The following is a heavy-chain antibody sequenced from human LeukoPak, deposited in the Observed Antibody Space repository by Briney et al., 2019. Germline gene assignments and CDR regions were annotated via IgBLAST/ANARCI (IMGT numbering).Heavy chain of an antibody. D-gene: IGHD3-22*01. J-gene: IGHJ4*02. Sequence: GGSLRLSCAASGFTFSNYGMHWVRQAPGRGLEWVSAISGGGESTYYVDSVRGRFTISRDNSKNTLYLQMNSLRAEDTALCYCAKDLSGYLVPDYWGQGTLVIVSS. CDR1: GFTFSNYG. V-gene: IGHV3-23*01. CDR3: AKDLSGYLVPDY. CDR2: ISGGGEST.